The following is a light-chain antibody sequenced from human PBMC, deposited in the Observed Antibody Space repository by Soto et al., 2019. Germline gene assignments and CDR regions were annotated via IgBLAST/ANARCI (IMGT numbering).Light chain of an antibody. J-gene: IGLJ1*01. CDR3: SSYTSSSTPYV. V-gene: IGLV2-14*01. Sequence: QSALTQPASVSGSPGQSITISCTGTSSDVGGYNYVSWYQQHPDKAPKLMIYDVSYRPSGVSNRFSGSKSGNTASLTISGLHAEDEADYYCSSYTSSSTPYVFGTGTKLTVL. CDR1: SSDVGGYNY. CDR2: DVS.